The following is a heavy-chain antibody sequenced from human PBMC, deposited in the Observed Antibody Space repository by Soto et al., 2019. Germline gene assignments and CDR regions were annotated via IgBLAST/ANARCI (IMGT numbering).Heavy chain of an antibody. J-gene: IGHJ4*02. V-gene: IGHV1-46*01. CDR2: INPGGGRT. Sequence: QVQLVQSGAAVKKPGASVKVSCKASGYTFTSYYMHWVRQAPGQGLEWMGLINPGGGRTSYAQKLHGRVTMTRDTSTSTVYMELSSLTSEDTAVYYCARGLAVAYSPALLWGQGTLVTVSS. CDR3: ARGLAVAYSPALL. D-gene: IGHD6-19*01. CDR1: GYTFTSYY.